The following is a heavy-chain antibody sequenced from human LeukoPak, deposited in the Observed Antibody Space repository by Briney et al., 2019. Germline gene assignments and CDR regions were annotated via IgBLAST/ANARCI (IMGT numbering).Heavy chain of an antibody. J-gene: IGHJ4*02. CDR2: ISSSGNTK. Sequence: GGSLRLSCAASAFTFSTHGMVWVRQAPGKGLEWLSFISSSGNTKYYADSVKGRFTISRDNPKNTLYLQMNSLRPEDAAVYYCAKEGGTRGSASYYFDYWGQGTLVTVYS. CDR1: AFTFSTHG. D-gene: IGHD1-26*01. V-gene: IGHV3-48*03. CDR3: AKEGGTRGSASYYFDY.